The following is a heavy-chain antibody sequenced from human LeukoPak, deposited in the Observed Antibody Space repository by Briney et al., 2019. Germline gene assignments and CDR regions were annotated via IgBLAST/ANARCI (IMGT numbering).Heavy chain of an antibody. J-gene: IGHJ4*02. V-gene: IGHV4-34*01. Sequence: SETLSLTCAVYGGSFSGYYWSWIRQPPGKGLEWIGEINHSGSTNYNPSLKGRVTISVDTSKNQFSLKLSSVTAADTAVYYCASSGEIAAAGTSHDYWGQGTLVTVSS. CDR1: GGSFSGYY. CDR2: INHSGST. CDR3: ASSGEIAAAGTSHDY. D-gene: IGHD6-13*01.